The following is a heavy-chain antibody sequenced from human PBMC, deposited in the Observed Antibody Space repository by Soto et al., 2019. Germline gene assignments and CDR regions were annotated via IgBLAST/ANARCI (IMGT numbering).Heavy chain of an antibody. V-gene: IGHV3-15*07. CDR3: TTNRMLRFLEWLLAFDY. D-gene: IGHD3-3*01. CDR1: GFTFSNAW. CDR2: IKSKTDGGTT. Sequence: PGGSLRLSCAASGFTFSNAWMNWVRQAPGKGLEWVGRIKSKTDGGTTDYAAPVKGRFTISRDDSKNTLYLQMNSLKTEDTAVYYCTTNRMLRFLEWLLAFDYWGQGTLVTVSS. J-gene: IGHJ4*02.